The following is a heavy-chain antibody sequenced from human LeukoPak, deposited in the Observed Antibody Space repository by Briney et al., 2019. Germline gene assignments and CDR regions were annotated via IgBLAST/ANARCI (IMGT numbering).Heavy chain of an antibody. V-gene: IGHV3-7*01. CDR2: IKTDGSEK. D-gene: IGHD5-12*01. CDR3: ARPGGWLERSYFDY. J-gene: IGHJ4*02. Sequence: GGSLRLSCAASGFTFSSYWMSWVRQVPGKGLEWVANIKTDGSEKYYLDSVKGRFTISRDNAKNSLYLQMNSLRAEDTAVYYCARPGGWLERSYFDYWGQGTLVTVSS. CDR1: GFTFSSYW.